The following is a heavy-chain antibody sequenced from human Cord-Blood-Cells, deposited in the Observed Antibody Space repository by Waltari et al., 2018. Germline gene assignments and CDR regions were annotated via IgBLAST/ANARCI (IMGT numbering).Heavy chain of an antibody. D-gene: IGHD6-6*01. CDR1: GGSISSSSYY. V-gene: IGHV4-39*01. CDR3: ARHVGIAARPDWYFDL. CDR2: IYYSGST. J-gene: IGHJ2*01. Sequence: QLQLQESGPGLVKPSETLSLTCTVSGGSISSSSYYWGWIRQPPGKGLEWIGSIYYSGSTYYNPSLKGRVTISVDTSKNQFSLKLSSVTAADTAVYYCARHVGIAARPDWYFDLWGRGTLVTVSS.